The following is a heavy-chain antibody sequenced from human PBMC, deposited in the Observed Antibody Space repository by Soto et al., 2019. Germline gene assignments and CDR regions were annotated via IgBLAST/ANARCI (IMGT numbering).Heavy chain of an antibody. Sequence: QVQLVQSGAEVKKPGSSVKVSCKASGGTFSSYAISWVRQAPGQGLEWMGGIIPIFGTANYAQKFQGRVTLPADESTSTAYMELSSLRSEDTAVYYCARESSYYDFWSGYYGGSYFDYWGQGALVTVSS. V-gene: IGHV1-69*01. CDR1: GGTFSSYA. D-gene: IGHD3-3*01. CDR2: IIPIFGTA. CDR3: ARESSYYDFWSGYYGGSYFDY. J-gene: IGHJ4*02.